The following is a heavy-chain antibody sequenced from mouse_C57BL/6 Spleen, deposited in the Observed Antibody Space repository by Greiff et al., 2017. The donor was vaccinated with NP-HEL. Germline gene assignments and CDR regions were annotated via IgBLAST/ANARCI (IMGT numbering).Heavy chain of an antibody. J-gene: IGHJ2*01. CDR3: ARDSHYGSSYDY. CDR1: GFTFSSYA. D-gene: IGHD1-1*01. CDR2: ISDGGSYT. Sequence: EVQGVESGGGLVKPGGSLKLSCAASGFTFSSYAMSWVRQTPEKSLEWVATISDGGSYTYYPDNVKGRFTISRDNAKNNLYLQMSHLKSEDTAMYYCARDSHYGSSYDYWGQGTTLTVSS. V-gene: IGHV5-4*01.